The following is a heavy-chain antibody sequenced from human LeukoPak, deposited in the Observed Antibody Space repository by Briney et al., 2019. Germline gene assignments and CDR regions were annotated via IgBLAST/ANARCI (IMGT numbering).Heavy chain of an antibody. D-gene: IGHD6-19*01. CDR1: GYTFTSYD. V-gene: IGHV1-8*01. CDR3: AREWSSRSGFDP. Sequence: GASVKVSCKASGYTFTSYDINWVRQATGQGLEWMGWMNPNSGNTGYAQKFQGRVTMTRNTSISTAYMELSSLRSEDTAVYYCAREWSSRSGFDPWGQGTLVTVSS. CDR2: MNPNSGNT. J-gene: IGHJ5*02.